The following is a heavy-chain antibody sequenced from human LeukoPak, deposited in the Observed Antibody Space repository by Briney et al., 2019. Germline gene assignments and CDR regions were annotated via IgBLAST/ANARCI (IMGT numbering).Heavy chain of an antibody. CDR1: GGSISSGGYS. CDR2: IYYSGST. D-gene: IGHD3-10*01. Sequence: PSETLSLTCAVSGGSISSGGYSWSWIRQPPGKGLEWIGYIYYSGSTNYNPSLKSRVTISVDTSKNQFSLKLSSVTAADTAVYYCARWGVEGLFDPWGQGTLVTVSS. CDR3: ARWGVEGLFDP. J-gene: IGHJ5*02. V-gene: IGHV4-61*08.